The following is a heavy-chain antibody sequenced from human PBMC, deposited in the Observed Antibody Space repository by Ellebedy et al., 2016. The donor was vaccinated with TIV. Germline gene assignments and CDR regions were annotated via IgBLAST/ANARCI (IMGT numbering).Heavy chain of an antibody. J-gene: IGHJ4*02. Sequence: GGSLRLSXVASGFTFEEYTMHWVRQAPGKGLEWVSGITGSGDSTYYADSVKGRFTISRDNSKNTLYLQMNSLRAEDTAVYYCAKGYCSSTSCSFLFDYWGQGTLVTVSS. CDR2: ITGSGDST. V-gene: IGHV3-23*01. CDR3: AKGYCSSTSCSFLFDY. D-gene: IGHD2-2*01. CDR1: GFTFEEYT.